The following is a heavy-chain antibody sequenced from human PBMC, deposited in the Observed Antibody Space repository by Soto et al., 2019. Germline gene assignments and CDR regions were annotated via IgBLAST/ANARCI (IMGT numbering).Heavy chain of an antibody. CDR3: ESILTGTGGHFDY. CDR1: LFSLITSGVG. CDR2: IFWDDDK. V-gene: IGHV2-5*02. J-gene: IGHJ4*02. D-gene: IGHD2-8*02. Sequence: XGPTLVNTTQTLTLTCSFSLFSLITSGVGVGWIRQPPERAPEWLALIFWDDDKRYSPPLKSRLTITKDTSKNQVVLTLTNMDPVDTATYYCESILTGTGGHFDYCGQRTLVTVSS.